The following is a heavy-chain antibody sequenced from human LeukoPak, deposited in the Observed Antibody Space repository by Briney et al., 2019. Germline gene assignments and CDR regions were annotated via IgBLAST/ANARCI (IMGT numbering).Heavy chain of an antibody. D-gene: IGHD1-26*01. CDR1: GFTFSSYE. V-gene: IGHV4-59*04. Sequence: GSLRLSCAASGFTFSSYEMNWIRQPPGKGLEWIGNIYYSGSTYYNASLQSRVTISIDTSKNQFSLRLNSVTAADTAMYFCVKSGGYGLIDYWGQGALVTVSS. CDR2: IYYSGST. J-gene: IGHJ4*02. CDR3: VKSGGYGLIDY.